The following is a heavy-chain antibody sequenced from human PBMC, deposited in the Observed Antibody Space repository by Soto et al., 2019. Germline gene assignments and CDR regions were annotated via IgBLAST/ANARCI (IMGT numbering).Heavy chain of an antibody. CDR3: ARANYYGSPGDFDY. D-gene: IGHD3-10*01. J-gene: IGHJ4*02. CDR1: GFTFSSYS. Sequence: EVQLVESGGGLVQPGGSLTLSCAASGFTFSSYSMNWVRQAPGKGLEWVSYISSSSSTIYYADSVKGRFNISRDNAKNSLYLQMNSLRAEDTAVYYCARANYYGSPGDFDYWGQGTLVTVSS. V-gene: IGHV3-48*01. CDR2: ISSSSSTI.